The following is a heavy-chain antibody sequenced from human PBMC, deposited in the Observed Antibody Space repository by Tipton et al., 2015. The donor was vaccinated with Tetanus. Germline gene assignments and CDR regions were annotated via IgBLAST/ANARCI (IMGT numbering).Heavy chain of an antibody. CDR2: IYHSGTT. D-gene: IGHD6-6*01. Sequence: TLSLTCTVSGASIGSISYYWSWIRQPPGKGLEWIGEIYHSGTTNYNPSLKSRVTMSVDNSKNQFSLKLNSVTAADTAVYYCARDQGGGRVVRLNWFDPWGQGTLVTVSS. J-gene: IGHJ5*02. V-gene: IGHV4-39*07. CDR3: ARDQGGGRVVRLNWFDP. CDR1: GASIGSISYY.